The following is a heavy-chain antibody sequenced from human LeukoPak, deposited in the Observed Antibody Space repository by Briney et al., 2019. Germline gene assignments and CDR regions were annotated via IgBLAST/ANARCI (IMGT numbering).Heavy chain of an antibody. J-gene: IGHJ4*02. V-gene: IGHV4-30-4*08. CDR1: GGSVSSGDYY. CDR2: IYHSGNT. D-gene: IGHD3-3*01. Sequence: SQTLSLTCTVSGGSVSSGDYYWSWIRQPPGKGLEWIGYIYHSGNTYYDPSLKSRLTISVDTPRNQFSLKLRSVTAADTAVYYCARGGTRITIVGVVINDFDYWGQGTLVTVSS. CDR3: ARGGTRITIVGVVINDFDY.